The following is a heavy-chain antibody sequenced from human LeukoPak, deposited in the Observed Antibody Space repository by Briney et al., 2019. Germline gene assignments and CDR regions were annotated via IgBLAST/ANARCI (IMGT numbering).Heavy chain of an antibody. V-gene: IGHV4-59*01. D-gene: IGHD6-13*01. CDR3: ARGETEAGTIWYFDL. CDR2: IYFSGST. Sequence: PSETLSLICTVSGGSINGYFWSWIRQPPGKGLEWIGHIYFSGSTKYNPSLKSQVTMSLDTSKNQFSLNLNSVAAADTAVYYCARGETEAGTIWYFDLWGRGTLVTVSS. J-gene: IGHJ2*01. CDR1: GGSINGYF.